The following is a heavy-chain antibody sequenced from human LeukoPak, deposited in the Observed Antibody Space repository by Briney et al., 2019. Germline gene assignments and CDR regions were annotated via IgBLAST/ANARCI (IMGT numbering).Heavy chain of an antibody. V-gene: IGHV4-31*03. CDR1: GGSISSGGYY. J-gene: IGHJ3*02. D-gene: IGHD1-7*01. Sequence: SETLSLTCTVSGGSISSGGYYWRWIRQHPGKGLEWIGYIYYSGSTYYNPSLKSRVTISVDTSKNQFSLKLSSVTAADTAVYYCARGAGTTFAFDIWGQGTMVTVSS. CDR3: ARGAGTTFAFDI. CDR2: IYYSGST.